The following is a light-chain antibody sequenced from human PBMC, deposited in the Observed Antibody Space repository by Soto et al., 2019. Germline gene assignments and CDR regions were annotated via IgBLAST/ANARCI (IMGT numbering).Light chain of an antibody. V-gene: IGLV2-14*01. CDR2: EVS. J-gene: IGLJ1*01. CDR1: STDVGGYNY. Sequence: VLTQHASVSGSRGQSITLSCTGTSTDVGGYNYVSWYQQHPGKAPKLMIYEVSNRPSGVSNRFSGSKSGNTASLSISGLQAEDEADYYCTSYTSRSTLVFGTGTKVTVL. CDR3: TSYTSRSTLV.